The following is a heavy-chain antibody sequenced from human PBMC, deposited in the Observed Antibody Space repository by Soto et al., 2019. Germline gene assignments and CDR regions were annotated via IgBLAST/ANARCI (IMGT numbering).Heavy chain of an antibody. V-gene: IGHV4-34*01. CDR1: GGAFRGYY. CDR2: INDSGST. CDR3: ARERGRYCSGESCYPFGP. J-gene: IGHJ5*02. Sequence: QVQLQQEGAGLLKPSATVSLTCAVSGGAFRGYYWSWIGQPPGKGLEWLGEINDSGSTNYNPSLKSRVTISLDTSKKEISLRLSSVTAADTAVYYCARERGRYCSGESCYPFGPWGQGALVTVSP. D-gene: IGHD2-15*01.